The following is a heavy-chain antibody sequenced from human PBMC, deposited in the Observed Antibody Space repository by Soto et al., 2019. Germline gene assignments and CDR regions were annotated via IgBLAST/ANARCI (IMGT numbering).Heavy chain of an antibody. D-gene: IGHD3-10*01. CDR1: GFTVSNNY. CDR3: GTHPGGGGY. Sequence: EVQLMESGGGLIQPGGSLRLSCAVSGFTVSNNYMSWVRQAPGKGLEGVSVIYSGGYTAYGDSVKGRFTISRDNSKNPLYPQMNCPGAAPTALYFCGTHPGGGGYWGQGTLVTVSS. J-gene: IGHJ4*02. V-gene: IGHV3-53*01. CDR2: IYSGGYT.